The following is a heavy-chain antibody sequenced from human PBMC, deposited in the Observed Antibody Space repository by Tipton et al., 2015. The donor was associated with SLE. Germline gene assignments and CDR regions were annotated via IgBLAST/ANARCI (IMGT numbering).Heavy chain of an antibody. CDR2: IYTSGGT. CDR1: GGSISSDVYY. CDR3: ARANGFDWLSD. Sequence: TLPLTCTVSGGSISSDVYYWNWIRQPAGEGLEWIGRIYTSGGTSNNPSLRSRVTISVNTSKNQFSLKLNSVTAADTAVYYCARANGFDWLSDWGQGALVTVSS. J-gene: IGHJ4*02. V-gene: IGHV4-61*02. D-gene: IGHD3-9*01.